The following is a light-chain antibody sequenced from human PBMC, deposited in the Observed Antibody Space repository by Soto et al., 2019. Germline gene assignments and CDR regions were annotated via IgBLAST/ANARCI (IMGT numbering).Light chain of an antibody. CDR1: SSDVGGYNY. V-gene: IGLV2-11*01. CDR3: SAFTFSSTLI. Sequence: QSVLTQPRSVSASPGQSVTISCTGTSSDVGGYNYVSWYQQHPGKAPKLMIYDVSKRPSGVPDRFSGSKSGNTASLTISGLQAEDEADYYCSAFTFSSTLIFGGGTKLTVL. J-gene: IGLJ2*01. CDR2: DVS.